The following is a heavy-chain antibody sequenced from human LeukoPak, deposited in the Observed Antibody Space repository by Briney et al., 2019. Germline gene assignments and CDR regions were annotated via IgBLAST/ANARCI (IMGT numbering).Heavy chain of an antibody. CDR3: AKGWELLMDY. D-gene: IGHD1-26*01. Sequence: GGSLRLSCAASGFTFNHFSLHWVRQAPGKGLEWVAVISYDGSNKYYADSVKGRFTISRDNSKNTLYLQMNSLRAEDTGVYYCAKGWELLMDYWGQGTLVTVSS. J-gene: IGHJ4*02. V-gene: IGHV3-30*04. CDR2: ISYDGSNK. CDR1: GFTFNHFS.